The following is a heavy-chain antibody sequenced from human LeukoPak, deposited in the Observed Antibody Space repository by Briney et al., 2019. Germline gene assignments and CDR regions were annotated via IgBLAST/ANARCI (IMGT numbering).Heavy chain of an antibody. J-gene: IGHJ4*02. CDR2: IIPIFGSA. V-gene: IGHV1-69*13. Sequence: SVKVSCKASGGTLSSFAISWVRQAPGQGLEWMGVIIPIFGSANYAQKFQGRVTITADESTSTAYLELSSLRSEDTAVYYCASQRWLQVYYFDYWGQGSLVTVSS. D-gene: IGHD5-24*01. CDR3: ASQRWLQVYYFDY. CDR1: GGTLSSFA.